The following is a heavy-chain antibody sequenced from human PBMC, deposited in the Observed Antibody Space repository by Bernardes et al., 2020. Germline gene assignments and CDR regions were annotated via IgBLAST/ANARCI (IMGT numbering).Heavy chain of an antibody. D-gene: IGHD6-19*01. CDR3: VKDVGGTGWYGGTDY. V-gene: IGHV3-23*01. Sequence: GGSLRLSCEASGFTFISYAMNWVRQAPGKGLEWVATISGSGGNTYYAESVKGRFTISRDNSKNTLYLQMISLRAEDTAVYYCVKDVGGTGWYGGTDYWGQGTLVTVSS. CDR1: GFTFISYA. J-gene: IGHJ4*02. CDR2: ISGSGGNT.